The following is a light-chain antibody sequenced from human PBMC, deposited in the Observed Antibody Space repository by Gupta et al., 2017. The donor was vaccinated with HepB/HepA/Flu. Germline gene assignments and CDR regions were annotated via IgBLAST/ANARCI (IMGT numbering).Light chain of an antibody. CDR1: QSVSDW. Sequence: IQITQSPSTLSASIGDRVTITCRASQSVSDWLAWYQQKPGKAPKLLIYKASSLESGVPSRFSGSGSGTEFTLTISSLQPDDFATYYCQQYLSYWTFGHGTKVEIK. V-gene: IGKV1-5*03. J-gene: IGKJ1*01. CDR3: QQYLSYWT. CDR2: KAS.